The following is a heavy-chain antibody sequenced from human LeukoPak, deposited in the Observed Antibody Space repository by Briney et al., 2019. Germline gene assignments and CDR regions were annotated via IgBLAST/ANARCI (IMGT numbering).Heavy chain of an antibody. CDR3: ARGIPLWFGELGGYFDL. D-gene: IGHD3-10*01. J-gene: IGHJ2*01. V-gene: IGHV4-31*03. CDR2: IYYSGST. CDR1: GGLIISGGYH. Sequence: NPSETLSLTCTVSGGLIISGGYHWSWIRQFPGKGLEWIGYIYYSGSTHYNPSLKSRVTISVDTSKNQFSLKLSSVTAADTAVYYCARGIPLWFGELGGYFDLWGRGTLVTVSS.